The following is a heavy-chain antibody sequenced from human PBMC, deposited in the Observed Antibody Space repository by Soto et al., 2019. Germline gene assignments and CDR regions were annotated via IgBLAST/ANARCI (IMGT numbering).Heavy chain of an antibody. CDR3: ARDPGDY. D-gene: IGHD3-10*01. CDR1: GYTFTVFT. Sequence: QVQLVQSGAEVKKPGASVKVSCKASGYTFTVFTIHWVRQAPGQRLEWMGWINAANGNTKYSQKFQSRVTITGDTAARTAYTELSSLRSEDTAVYSCARDPGDYWGQGTLVTVSS. J-gene: IGHJ4*02. V-gene: IGHV1-3*01. CDR2: INAANGNT.